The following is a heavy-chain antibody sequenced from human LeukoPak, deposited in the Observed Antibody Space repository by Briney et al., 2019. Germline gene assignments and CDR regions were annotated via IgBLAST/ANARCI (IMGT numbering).Heavy chain of an antibody. CDR3: ARGSLWSDYDRFDP. Sequence: SETLSLTCAVYGGSFSGYYWSWIRQPPGKGLEWIGEINHSGSTNYNPSLKSRVTISVDTSKNQFSLKLSSVTAADTAVYYCARGSLWSDYDRFDPWGQGTLVTVSS. CDR1: GGSFSGYY. CDR2: INHSGST. J-gene: IGHJ5*02. D-gene: IGHD3-3*01. V-gene: IGHV4-34*01.